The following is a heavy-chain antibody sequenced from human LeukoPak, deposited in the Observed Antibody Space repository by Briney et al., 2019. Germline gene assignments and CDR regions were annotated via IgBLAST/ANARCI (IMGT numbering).Heavy chain of an antibody. D-gene: IGHD1-26*01. J-gene: IGHJ4*02. CDR3: ARGGVRRRELPFDY. CDR1: GFTVSSNY. Sequence: GGSLRLSCAASGFTVSSNYVSWVRQAPGKGLEWVSVIYSGGSTYYADSVKGRFTISRDNSKNTLYLQMNSLRAEDTAVYYCARGGVRRRELPFDYWGQGTLVTVSS. CDR2: IYSGGST. V-gene: IGHV3-53*01.